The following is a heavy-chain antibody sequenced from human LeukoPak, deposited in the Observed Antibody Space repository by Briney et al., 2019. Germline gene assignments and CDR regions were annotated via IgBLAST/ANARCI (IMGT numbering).Heavy chain of an antibody. J-gene: IGHJ4*02. D-gene: IGHD6-19*01. CDR3: ARESESSGWYDY. Sequence: PGGSLRLSCAASGFTVSSNYMSWVRQAPGKGLEWVSLISGDGGSTFYADSVKGRFTISRDNSKNSLYLQMNSLRSDDTALYYCARESESSGWYDYWGQGTLVTVSS. CDR1: GFTVSSNY. V-gene: IGHV3-43*02. CDR2: ISGDGGST.